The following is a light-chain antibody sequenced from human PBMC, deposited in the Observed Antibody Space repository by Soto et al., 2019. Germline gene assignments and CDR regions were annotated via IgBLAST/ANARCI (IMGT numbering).Light chain of an antibody. CDR1: SSYVGAYDY. Sequence: QSALTQPASVSGSPGQSIAISCTGTSSYVGAYDYVSWYQQHPDRAPRLVIYEVSNRPSGVSNRFSGSKSVNTATLTISGLQAEDEADYYCASHTTTNTRVLGTGTKVTVL. CDR3: ASHTTTNTRV. V-gene: IGLV2-14*03. J-gene: IGLJ1*01. CDR2: EVS.